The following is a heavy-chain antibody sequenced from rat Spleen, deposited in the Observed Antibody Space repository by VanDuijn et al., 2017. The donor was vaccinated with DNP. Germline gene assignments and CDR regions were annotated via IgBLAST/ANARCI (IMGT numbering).Heavy chain of an antibody. Sequence: EVQLQESGPGLVEPSQSLSLTCSVTGYSITSCCRWTWIRKFLGHKLEWMGYINSAGSTNYNPSLKGRISITSDTSKNQFFLQLNSVTTEDTATYYCARWERSGFDYWGQGVMVTVSS. D-gene: IGHD4-3*01. V-gene: IGHV3-3*01. J-gene: IGHJ2*01. CDR2: INSAGST. CDR3: ARWERSGFDY. CDR1: GYSITSCCR.